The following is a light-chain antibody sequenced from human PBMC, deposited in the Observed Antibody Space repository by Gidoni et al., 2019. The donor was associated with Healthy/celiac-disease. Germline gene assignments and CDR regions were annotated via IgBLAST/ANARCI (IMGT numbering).Light chain of an antibody. V-gene: IGLV2-8*01. Sequence: QSALTQPPSASGSPGQSVPISCTGTSSDVGGYNYVSWYQQHPGKAPKLLIYEVSKRPSGVPDRCSGAKSGNTASLTVSGRQAEEEADYYCCTYAGSNNLVFGGGTKLTVL. J-gene: IGLJ2*01. CDR3: CTYAGSNNLV. CDR1: SSDVGGYNY. CDR2: EVS.